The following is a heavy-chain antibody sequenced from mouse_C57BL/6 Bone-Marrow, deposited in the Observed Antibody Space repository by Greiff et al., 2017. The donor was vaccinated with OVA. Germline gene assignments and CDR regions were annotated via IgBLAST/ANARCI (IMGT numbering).Heavy chain of an antibody. CDR2: ISSGGGYT. Sequence: EVQLVESGGGLVEPGGSLKLSCAASGFTFSSYAMSWVRQSPEKRLEWVAEISSGGGYTSYPDTVTGRFTISRDNAKNTLYLEMSSLRSEDTAMYYCARDGYFAYWGQGTLVTVSA. J-gene: IGHJ3*01. V-gene: IGHV5-9-4*01. CDR3: ARDGYFAY. D-gene: IGHD2-2*01. CDR1: GFTFSSYA.